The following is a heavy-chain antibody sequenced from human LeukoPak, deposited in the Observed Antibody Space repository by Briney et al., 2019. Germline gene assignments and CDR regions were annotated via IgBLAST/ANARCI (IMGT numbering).Heavy chain of an antibody. V-gene: IGHV3-23*01. CDR2: ISGSGGST. D-gene: IGHD2-2*01. CDR1: GFTFSSYA. Sequence: QPGGSLRLSCAASGFTFSSYAMSWVRQAPGKGLEWVSAISGSGGSTYYADSVKGRFTISRDNSKNTLYLQMNSLRAEGTAVYYCAKQYCSSTSCSDFDYWGQGTLVTVSS. J-gene: IGHJ4*02. CDR3: AKQYCSSTSCSDFDY.